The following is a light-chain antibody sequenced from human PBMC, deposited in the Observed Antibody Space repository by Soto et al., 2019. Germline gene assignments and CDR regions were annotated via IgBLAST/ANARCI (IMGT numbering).Light chain of an antibody. J-gene: IGLJ1*01. CDR1: SSDVGSYNL. V-gene: IGLV2-23*01. CDR2: EGS. CDR3: CSYAGSNTYV. Sequence: QSALTQPASVSGSPGQSITISCTGTSSDVGSYNLVSWYQQHPGKAPKVMIYEGSKRPSGVSNRFSGSKSGNTASLTISWLQAEDEADYYCCSYAGSNTYVFGTGTKLTVL.